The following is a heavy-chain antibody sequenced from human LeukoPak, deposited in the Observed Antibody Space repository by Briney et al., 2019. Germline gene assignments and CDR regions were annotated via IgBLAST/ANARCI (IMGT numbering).Heavy chain of an antibody. J-gene: IGHJ4*02. V-gene: IGHV4-59*01. CDR3: ARRYCTSGVCYNDY. D-gene: IGHD2-8*01. CDR1: DASISASY. CDR2: IYHTGNT. Sequence: SETLSLTCSVSDASISASYWTWIRQPPGKGLQWIGYIYHTGNTNYNPSLKSRVTISLDMSNNQISLKLTSVTAAGTAVYYCARRYCTSGVCYNDYWGQGTLVTVSS.